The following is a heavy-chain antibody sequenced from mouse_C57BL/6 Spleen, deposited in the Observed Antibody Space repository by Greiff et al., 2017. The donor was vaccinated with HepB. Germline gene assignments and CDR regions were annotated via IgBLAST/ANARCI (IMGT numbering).Heavy chain of an antibody. CDR3: ARSADYGNYVGFAY. J-gene: IGHJ3*01. Sequence: QVQLQQPGAELVMPGASVKLSCKASGYTFTSYWMHWVKQRPGQGLEWIGEIDPSDSYTNYNQKFKGKSTLTVDKSSSKAYMQLSSLTSEDSAVYYCARSADYGNYVGFAYWGQGTLVTVSA. V-gene: IGHV1-69*01. CDR2: IDPSDSYT. D-gene: IGHD2-1*01. CDR1: GYTFTSYW.